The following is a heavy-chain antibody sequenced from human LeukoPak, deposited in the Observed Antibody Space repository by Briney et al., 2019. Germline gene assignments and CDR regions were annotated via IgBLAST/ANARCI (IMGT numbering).Heavy chain of an antibody. D-gene: IGHD1-26*01. V-gene: IGHV3-48*01. J-gene: IGHJ3*02. CDR2: ISSSSTI. Sequence: GGSLRLSCAASGFTFSSYSMNWVRQAPGKGLEWVSYISSSSTIYYADSVKGRFTISRDSAKNSLYLQMNSLRAEDTAVYYCARGGSYSNPAAFDIWGQGTMVTVSS. CDR1: GFTFSSYS. CDR3: ARGGSYSNPAAFDI.